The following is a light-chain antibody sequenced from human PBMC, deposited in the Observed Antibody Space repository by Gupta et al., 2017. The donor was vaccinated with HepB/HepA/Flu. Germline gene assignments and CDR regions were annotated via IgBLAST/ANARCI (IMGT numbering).Light chain of an antibody. CDR3: QVWDGSSEHVV. CDR1: SIGSTS. J-gene: IGLJ2*01. Sequence: SYVLTQPPSASVAPGETARISCGGNSIGSTSVHWYQQKPGQAPVVVVYDDSDRPSGIPERFSGSKSGNTATLTISRVEAGDEADYYCQVWDGSSEHVVFGGGTKLTVL. CDR2: DDS. V-gene: IGLV3-21*02.